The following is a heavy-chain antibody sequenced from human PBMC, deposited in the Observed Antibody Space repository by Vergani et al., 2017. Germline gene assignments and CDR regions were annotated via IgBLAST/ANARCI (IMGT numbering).Heavy chain of an antibody. V-gene: IGHV3-9*01. CDR1: GFTFDDYA. Sequence: VQLVESGGGLVKPGGSLRLSCTASGFTFDDYAMHWVRQAPGKGLEWVSGISWNSGSIGYADSVKGRFTISRDNAKNSLYLQMNSLRAEDTALYYCAKDIGWGVRENAFDIWGQGTMVTVSS. J-gene: IGHJ3*02. CDR2: ISWNSGSI. CDR3: AKDIGWGVRENAFDI. D-gene: IGHD6-19*01.